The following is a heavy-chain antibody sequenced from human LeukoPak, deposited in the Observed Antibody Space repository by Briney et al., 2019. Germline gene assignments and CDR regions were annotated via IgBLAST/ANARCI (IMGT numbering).Heavy chain of an antibody. J-gene: IGHJ4*02. Sequence: SETLSLTCTVSGGSISSSSYYWGWIRQPPGKGREWIVSIYYSGSTYYNPSLKSRVTISVYTSKNQFSLKLSSVTAADTAVYYCARGSRSGWAHFDYWGQGTLVTVSS. V-gene: IGHV4-39*07. CDR2: IYYSGST. CDR3: ARGSRSGWAHFDY. D-gene: IGHD6-19*01. CDR1: GGSISSSSYY.